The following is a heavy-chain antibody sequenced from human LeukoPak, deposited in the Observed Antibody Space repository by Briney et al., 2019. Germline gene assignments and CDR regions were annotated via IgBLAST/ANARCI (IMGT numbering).Heavy chain of an antibody. CDR2: ISGSGGST. D-gene: IGHD1-26*01. CDR1: GFTFSSYA. Sequence: HSGGSLRLSCAASGFTFSSYAMSWVRQAPGKGLEWVSAISGSGGSTYYADSVKGRFTISRDNSKNTLYLQMNSLRAEDTALYYCAKECSGSYSCYDYWGQGTLVTVSS. V-gene: IGHV3-23*01. J-gene: IGHJ4*02. CDR3: AKECSGSYSCYDY.